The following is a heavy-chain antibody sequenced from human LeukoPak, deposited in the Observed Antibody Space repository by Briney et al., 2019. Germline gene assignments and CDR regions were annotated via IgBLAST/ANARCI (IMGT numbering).Heavy chain of an antibody. CDR3: ARDGRSIAARPWWFDP. J-gene: IGHJ5*02. Sequence: GASVKVSCKASGYTFTGYYMHWVRQAPGQGLEWMGWINPNSGGTNYAQKFQGRVTMTRDTSISTAYMELSRLRSEDTAVYYCARDGRSIAARPWWFDPWGQGTLVTVSS. CDR1: GYTFTGYY. V-gene: IGHV1-2*02. D-gene: IGHD6-6*01. CDR2: INPNSGGT.